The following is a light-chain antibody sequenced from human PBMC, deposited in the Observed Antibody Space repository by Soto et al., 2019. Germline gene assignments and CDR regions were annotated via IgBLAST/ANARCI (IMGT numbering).Light chain of an antibody. Sequence: EIVLTQSPATLSLSPGERAPLSCRASQSVSSYLAWYPQKPGQAPRLLIYDASNRATGIPARFSGSGSGTDCTLTISSLEPEDFAVYYWQQRSNGPPYTFGQGTKLEMK. CDR3: QQRSNGPPYT. J-gene: IGKJ2*01. CDR1: QSVSSY. CDR2: DAS. V-gene: IGKV3-11*01.